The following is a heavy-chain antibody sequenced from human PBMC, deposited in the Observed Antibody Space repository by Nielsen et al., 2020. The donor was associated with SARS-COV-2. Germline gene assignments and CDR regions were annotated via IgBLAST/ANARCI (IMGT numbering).Heavy chain of an antibody. CDR1: GYSISSGYY. Sequence: SETLSLTCTVSGYSISSGYYWSWIRQPPGKGLEWIGEINHSGSTNYNPSLKSRVTISVDKSKNQFSLKLSSVTAADTAVYYCARELQWLSYYYYMDVWGKGTTVTVSS. J-gene: IGHJ6*03. CDR3: ARELQWLSYYYYMDV. V-gene: IGHV4-38-2*02. D-gene: IGHD6-19*01. CDR2: INHSGST.